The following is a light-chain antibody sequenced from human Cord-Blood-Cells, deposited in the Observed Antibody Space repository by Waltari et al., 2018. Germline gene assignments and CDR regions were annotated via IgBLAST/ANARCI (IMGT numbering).Light chain of an antibody. CDR2: DAS. V-gene: IGKV1-33*01. CDR3: QQYDNPLT. J-gene: IGKJ4*01. CDR1: QDISNY. Sequence: DIQMTQSPSYLSASVGDRVTITCQASQDISNYLNWYQQKPGKAPKLLIYDASNLETGVPSRFSGSGSGTDFTFTISSLQPEDIATYYCQQYDNPLTFGGGTKVEIK.